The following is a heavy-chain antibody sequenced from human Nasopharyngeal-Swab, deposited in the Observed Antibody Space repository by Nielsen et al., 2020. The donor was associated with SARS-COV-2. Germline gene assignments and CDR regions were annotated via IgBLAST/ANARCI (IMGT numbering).Heavy chain of an antibody. J-gene: IGHJ4*02. V-gene: IGHV3-23*01. Sequence: GESLKISCAASGFTFSTYAMTWVRQAPGKGLEWVSTIGAGGANTFYADSVKGRFTISRDNSKNTLYLQMNSLRADDTAVYYCADPPFSEYWGQGTLVTVSS. CDR3: ADPPFSEY. CDR1: GFTFSTYA. CDR2: IGAGGANT.